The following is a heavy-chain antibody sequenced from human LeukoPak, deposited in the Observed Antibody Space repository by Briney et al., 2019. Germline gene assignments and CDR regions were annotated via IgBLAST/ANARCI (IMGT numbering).Heavy chain of an antibody. CDR2: IYYSGST. CDR1: GGSISSSSYY. J-gene: IGHJ5*02. CDR3: ARADSIAAAGIGIWFDP. Sequence: PSETLSLTCTVSGGSISSSSYYWGWIRQPPGKGLAWIGSIYYSGSTYYNPSLKSRVTISVDTSKNQFSLKLSSVTAADTAVYYCARADSIAAAGIGIWFDPWGQGTLVTVSS. D-gene: IGHD6-13*01. V-gene: IGHV4-39*07.